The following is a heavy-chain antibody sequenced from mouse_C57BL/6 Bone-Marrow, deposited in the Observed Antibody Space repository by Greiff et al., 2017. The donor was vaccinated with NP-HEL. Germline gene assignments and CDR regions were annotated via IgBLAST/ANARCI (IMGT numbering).Heavy chain of an antibody. CDR1: GFNIKDDY. V-gene: IGHV14-4*01. D-gene: IGHD2-3*01. CDR3: TLWGLLDWYFDV. CDR2: IDPENGDT. Sequence: EVQLQQSGAELVRPGASVKLSCTASGFNIKDDYMHWVKQRPEQGLEWIGWIDPENGDTEYASKFQGKATITADTSSNTAYLQLSSLTSEDTAVYYYTLWGLLDWYFDVWGTGTTVTVSS. J-gene: IGHJ1*03.